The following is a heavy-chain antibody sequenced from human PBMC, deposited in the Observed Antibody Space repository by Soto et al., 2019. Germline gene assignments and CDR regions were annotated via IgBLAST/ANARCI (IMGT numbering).Heavy chain of an antibody. J-gene: IGHJ2*01. CDR3: ARDLHSGGKYWYFDI. Sequence: QVQLVQSGAEVKKPGASVKVSCKASGYTFTHYGITWVRQAPGQGLEWMGWINSFSGDTNYPQKLQGRLTMTTDTSTNTVYMELRNLRSDDTAVYYGARDLHSGGKYWYFDIWGRGTPVTVSS. V-gene: IGHV1-18*01. CDR2: INSFSGDT. CDR1: GYTFTHYG. D-gene: IGHD2-15*01.